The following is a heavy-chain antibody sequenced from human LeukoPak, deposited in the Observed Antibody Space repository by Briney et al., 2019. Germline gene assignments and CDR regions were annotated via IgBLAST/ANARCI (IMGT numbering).Heavy chain of an antibody. CDR3: ARVFRQWLVMYYYYMDV. Sequence: ASVKDSCKASGYTFTSYDINWVRQATGQGLEWMGWMNPNSGNTGYAQKFQGRVTMTRNTSISTAYMELSSLRSEDTAVYYCARVFRQWLVMYYYYMDVWGKGTTVTISS. CDR2: MNPNSGNT. V-gene: IGHV1-8*01. CDR1: GYTFTSYD. D-gene: IGHD6-19*01. J-gene: IGHJ6*03.